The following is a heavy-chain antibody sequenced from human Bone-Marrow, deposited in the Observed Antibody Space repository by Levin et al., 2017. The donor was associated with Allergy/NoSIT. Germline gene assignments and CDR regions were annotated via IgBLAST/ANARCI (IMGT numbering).Heavy chain of an antibody. J-gene: IGHJ2*01. Sequence: TSETLSLTCTVSGGSIRSSNYYWGWIRQSPGKGLEWIGSIYSSGSTFHNPSLKSRASIFVDTSKNQISLKLSSVTAADTAVYYCARPHATMVLGEGWYFDLWGRGALVTVSS. CDR3: ARPHATMVLGEGWYFDL. CDR2: IYSSGST. V-gene: IGHV4-39*01. CDR1: GGSIRSSNYY. D-gene: IGHD3-10*01.